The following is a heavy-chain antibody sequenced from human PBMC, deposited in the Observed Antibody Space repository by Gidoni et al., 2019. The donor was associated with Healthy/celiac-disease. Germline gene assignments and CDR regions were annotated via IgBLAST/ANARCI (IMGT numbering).Heavy chain of an antibody. CDR1: GGSFSGYY. Sequence: QVQLQQWGAGLLTPSETLSLTCAVYGGSFSGYYWSWIRPPPGKGLEWIGEINHSGSTNYNPSLKSRVTISVETSKNQFSLKLSSVTAADTAVYYCARRGGYCSGGSCSRYYIYFDYWGQGTLVTVSS. CDR2: INHSGST. D-gene: IGHD2-15*01. V-gene: IGHV4-34*01. CDR3: ARRGGYCSGGSCSRYYIYFDY. J-gene: IGHJ4*02.